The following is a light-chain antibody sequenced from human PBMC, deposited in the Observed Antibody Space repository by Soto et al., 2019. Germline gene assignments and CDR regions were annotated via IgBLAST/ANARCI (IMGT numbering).Light chain of an antibody. CDR2: GAS. CDR3: QQYNNWPPLT. V-gene: IGKV3D-15*01. Sequence: EVVMTQSPATLSVSPGERATLSCRASQSVRINLAWYQQKPGQAPRLLIYGASTRATGIPARFSGSGSGTEFTLTISSLQSEDSAVYYCQQYNNWPPLTFGGGTKVEVK. J-gene: IGKJ4*01. CDR1: QSVRIN.